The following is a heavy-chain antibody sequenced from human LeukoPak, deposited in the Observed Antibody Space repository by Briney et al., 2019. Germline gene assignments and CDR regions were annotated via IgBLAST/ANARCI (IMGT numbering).Heavy chain of an antibody. Sequence: SETLSLTCTVSGGSISSSSYYWVWIRQPPGKGLEWIGTIYYSGTTYYSPSLKSRVTISLDTSKNQFSLKLTSVTAADTAVYYCARQPLSGYSYGYEDFWGQGTLASVSS. CDR3: ARQPLSGYSYGYEDF. CDR2: IYYSGTT. V-gene: IGHV4-39*01. J-gene: IGHJ4*02. D-gene: IGHD5-18*01. CDR1: GGSISSSSYY.